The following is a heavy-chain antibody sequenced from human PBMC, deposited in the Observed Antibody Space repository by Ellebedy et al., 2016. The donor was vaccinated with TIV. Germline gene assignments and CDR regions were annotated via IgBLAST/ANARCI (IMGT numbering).Heavy chain of an antibody. V-gene: IGHV4-59*01. CDR3: ARDNYGSLDY. Sequence: ESLKISXAASGFPFSNYWMSWVRQAPGKGLEWVGYVCHSGSPNNNPSLKSRLTMSLDTSKNQFSLKLSSVTAADTAVYYCARDNYGSLDYWGQGILVTVSS. CDR1: GFPFSNYW. D-gene: IGHD3-10*01. CDR2: VCHSGSP. J-gene: IGHJ4*02.